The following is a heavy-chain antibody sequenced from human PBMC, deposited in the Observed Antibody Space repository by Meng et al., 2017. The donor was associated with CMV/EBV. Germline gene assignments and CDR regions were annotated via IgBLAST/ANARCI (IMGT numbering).Heavy chain of an antibody. D-gene: IGHD3-3*01. CDR2: ISGSGGST. CDR1: GFTVSSNY. J-gene: IGHJ6*02. V-gene: IGHV3-23*01. Sequence: GESLKISCAGSGFTVSSNYMSWVRQAPGKGLEWVSAISGSGGSTYYADSVKGRFTISRDNSKNTLYLQMNSLRAEDTAVYYCAKDHYDFWSGIYYYGMDVWGQGTTVTVSS. CDR3: AKDHYDFWSGIYYYGMDV.